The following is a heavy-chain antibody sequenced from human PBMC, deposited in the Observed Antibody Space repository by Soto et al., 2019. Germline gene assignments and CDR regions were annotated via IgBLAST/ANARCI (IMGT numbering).Heavy chain of an antibody. CDR3: AREGVNWNYVGWFDP. D-gene: IGHD1-7*01. CDR1: GGSVSSGSYY. J-gene: IGHJ5*02. CDR2: IYYSGST. V-gene: IGHV4-61*01. Sequence: QVQLQESGPGLVKPSETLSLTCTVSGGSVSSGSYYWSWIRQPPGKGLEWIGYIYYSGSTNYNPSLKSRVTISVDTSKNQFSLKLSSVTAADTAVYYCAREGVNWNYVGWFDPWGHGTLVTVSS.